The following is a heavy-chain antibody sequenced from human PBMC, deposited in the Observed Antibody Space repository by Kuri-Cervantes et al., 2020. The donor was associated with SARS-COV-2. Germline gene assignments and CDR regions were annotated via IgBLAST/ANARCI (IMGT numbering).Heavy chain of an antibody. CDR1: GGTFSSYA. CDR3: ARESGSSYDYVWGSYRYRNGWFDP. CDR2: IIPIFGTA. V-gene: IGHV1-69*13. Sequence: SVKVSCKASGGTFSSYAISWVRQAPGQGLEWMGGIIPIFGTANYAQKFQGRVTITADESTSTAYMELSSLRSEDTAVYYCARESGSSYDYVWGSYRYRNGWFDPWGQGTLVTVSS. D-gene: IGHD3-16*02. J-gene: IGHJ5*02.